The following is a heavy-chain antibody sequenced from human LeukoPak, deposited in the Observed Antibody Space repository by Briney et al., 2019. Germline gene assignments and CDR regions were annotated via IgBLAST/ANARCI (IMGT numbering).Heavy chain of an antibody. CDR2: IYYSGST. J-gene: IGHJ4*02. V-gene: IGHV4-39*01. CDR3: ARLLCINGFCHFDS. Sequence: SETLSLTCTVSGGSISTSSYYWGWIRQPPGKGLEWIGSIYYSGSTYYNPSLKSRVTISVDTSKNQFSLKLSSVTAADTTVYYCARLLCINGFCHFDSWGQGTRVTVSS. CDR1: GGSISTSSYY. D-gene: IGHD2-8*01.